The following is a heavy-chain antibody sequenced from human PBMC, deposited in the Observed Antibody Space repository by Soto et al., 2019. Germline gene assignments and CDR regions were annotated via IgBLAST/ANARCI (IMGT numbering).Heavy chain of an antibody. Sequence: TSETLSLTCTVSGGSISSGGYYWSWIRQHPGKGLEWIGYIYYSGSTYYNPSLKSRVTISVDTSKNQFSLKLSSVTAADTAVYYCAREVTIFGVEGGWFDPWGQGTLVTVSS. CDR1: GGSISSGGYY. CDR2: IYYSGST. V-gene: IGHV4-31*03. D-gene: IGHD3-3*01. J-gene: IGHJ5*02. CDR3: AREVTIFGVEGGWFDP.